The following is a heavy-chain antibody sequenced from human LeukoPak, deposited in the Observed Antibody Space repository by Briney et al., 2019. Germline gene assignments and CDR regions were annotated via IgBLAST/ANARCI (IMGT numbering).Heavy chain of an antibody. Sequence: SQTLSLTCAVSGGSISSGGYYWSWIRQPPGKGLEWIGYIYYSGSTNYNPSLKSRVTISVDTSKNQFSLKLSSVTAADTAVYYCARARYFDWSVTGMDVWGQGTTVTVSS. CDR1: GGSISSGGYY. J-gene: IGHJ6*02. CDR3: ARARYFDWSVTGMDV. V-gene: IGHV4-61*08. CDR2: IYYSGST. D-gene: IGHD3-9*01.